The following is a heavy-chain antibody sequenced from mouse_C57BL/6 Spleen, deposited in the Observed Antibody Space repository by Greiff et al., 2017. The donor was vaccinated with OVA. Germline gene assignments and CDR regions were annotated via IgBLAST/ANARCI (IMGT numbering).Heavy chain of an antibody. J-gene: IGHJ4*01. CDR1: GYAFTNYL. Sequence: QVQLQQSGAELVRPGTSVKVSRKASGYAFTNYLIEWVKQRPGQGLEWIGVINPGSGGTNYNEKFKGKATLTADKSSSTAYMQLSSLTSEDSAVYFCARCGYDDAMDYWGQGTSVTVSS. V-gene: IGHV1-54*01. D-gene: IGHD2-2*01. CDR2: INPGSGGT. CDR3: ARCGYDDAMDY.